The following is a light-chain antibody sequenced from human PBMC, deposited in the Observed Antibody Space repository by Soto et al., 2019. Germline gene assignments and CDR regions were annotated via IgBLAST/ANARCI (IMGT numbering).Light chain of an antibody. V-gene: IGLV3-21*02. Sequence: SYELTQPPSVSVAPGQTAKITCGAAKIATQSVHWSQQKPGQAPVLVVYDNTERPSGIPERFSASKSGATATLTITRVEAGDEADYYCQVWDGSRDQVVFGGGTKVTVL. CDR2: DNT. CDR1: KIATQS. CDR3: QVWDGSRDQVV. J-gene: IGLJ2*01.